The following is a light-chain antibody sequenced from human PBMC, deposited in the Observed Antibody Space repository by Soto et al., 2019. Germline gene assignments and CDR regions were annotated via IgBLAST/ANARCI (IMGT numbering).Light chain of an antibody. Sequence: QSALTQPASVSGAPGQSITISYTGTSSDVGGYNYVSWYQQHPVKAPKLMIYDVTNRPSGDSDRSSGSKCRNTASLTISGLPAQDQAAYYCSSYQSSSTPYVLGTGTKVPVL. CDR2: DVT. CDR3: SSYQSSSTPYV. J-gene: IGLJ1*01. V-gene: IGLV2-14*01. CDR1: SSDVGGYNY.